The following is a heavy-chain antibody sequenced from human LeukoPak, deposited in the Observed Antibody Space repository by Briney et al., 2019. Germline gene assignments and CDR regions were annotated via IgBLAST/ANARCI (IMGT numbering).Heavy chain of an antibody. CDR2: ISSEGKTT. CDR1: GFIFSPYA. Sequence: GRSLRLSCSASGFIFSPYAMHWVRQAPGKGLEYVSSISSEGKTTYYADSVKGRFTISRDNSKNTLYLQMSSLRPEDTAVYYCVKDRWVDHWGQGTLVTVSS. CDR3: VKDRWVDH. V-gene: IGHV3-64D*06. D-gene: IGHD6-13*01. J-gene: IGHJ4*02.